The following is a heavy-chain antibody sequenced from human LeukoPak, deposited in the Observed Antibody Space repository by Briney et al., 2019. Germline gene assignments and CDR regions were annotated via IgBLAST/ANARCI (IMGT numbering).Heavy chain of an antibody. V-gene: IGHV4-38-2*01. CDR2: IYHSGST. CDR3: ARGYSYGYSDALDI. J-gene: IGHJ3*02. CDR1: GYSISSGYY. Sequence: SETLSLTCAVSGYSISSGYYWGWIRQSPGKGLEWSGNIYHSGSTYYNPSLKSRVTISVDTSKNQFSLKLSSVTAADTAVYYCARGYSYGYSDALDIWGQGTMVTVSS. D-gene: IGHD5-18*01.